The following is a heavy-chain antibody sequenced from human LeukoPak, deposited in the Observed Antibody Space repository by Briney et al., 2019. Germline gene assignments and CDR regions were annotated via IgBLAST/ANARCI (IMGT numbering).Heavy chain of an antibody. CDR3: AKEALIGALYYFDY. D-gene: IGHD3-10*01. V-gene: IGHV3-23*01. Sequence: GGSLRLSCTASGFTFSDYAMSWVRQAPGKGLEWVSAVSGSGSSTYYADSVKGRFTISRDNSKNTLYLRMNSLRAEDTAVYYCAKEALIGALYYFDYWGQGTLVTVSS. CDR2: VSGSGSST. J-gene: IGHJ4*02. CDR1: GFTFSDYA.